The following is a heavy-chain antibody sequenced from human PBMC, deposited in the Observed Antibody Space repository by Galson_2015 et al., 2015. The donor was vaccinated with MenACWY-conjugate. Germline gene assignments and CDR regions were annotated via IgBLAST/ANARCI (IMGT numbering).Heavy chain of an antibody. CDR3: AKGSWEDS. J-gene: IGHJ4*02. Sequence: SLRLSCAASGFTISNYAMTWVRQAPGKGLEWVSEISKSGDSTNYADPVKGRFTISRDNSRNTLFLQMNSLRAEDTAVYYCAKGSWEDSWGQGTLVTVSS. V-gene: IGHV3-23*01. D-gene: IGHD1-26*01. CDR2: ISKSGDST. CDR1: GFTISNYA.